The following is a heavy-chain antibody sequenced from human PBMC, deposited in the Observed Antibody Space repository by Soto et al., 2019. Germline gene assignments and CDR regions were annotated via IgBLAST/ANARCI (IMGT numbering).Heavy chain of an antibody. CDR1: GGSISSDSYY. Sequence: SETLSLTCTVSGGSISSDSYYWGWIRQSPEKGLGWIASISYSGSTYYNPTLKSRLIISVDTSKSQFSLKLSSVTAAYTAVYYCARGMTTGTTFDYWGQGTLVTVSS. J-gene: IGHJ4*02. V-gene: IGHV4-39*07. CDR3: ARGMTTGTTFDY. CDR2: ISYSGST. D-gene: IGHD4-17*01.